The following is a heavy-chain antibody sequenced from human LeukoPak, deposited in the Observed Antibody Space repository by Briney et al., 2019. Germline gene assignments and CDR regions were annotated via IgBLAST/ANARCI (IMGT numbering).Heavy chain of an antibody. V-gene: IGHV4-34*01. D-gene: IGHD3-10*01. J-gene: IGHJ4*02. CDR1: GGSFSGYY. CDR3: ARGPHYGSGSYYNDY. Sequence: SETLSLTCAVYGGSFSGYYWSWVRQPPGKGLEWIGEINHSGSTNYNPSLKSRVTISVDTSKNQFSLKLSSVTAAHTAVYYCARGPHYGSGSYYNDYWGQGTLVTVSS. CDR2: INHSGST.